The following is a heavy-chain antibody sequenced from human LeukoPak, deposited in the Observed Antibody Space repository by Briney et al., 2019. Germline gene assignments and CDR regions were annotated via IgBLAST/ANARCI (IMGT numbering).Heavy chain of an antibody. D-gene: IGHD2-15*01. Sequence: SETLSLTCAVSGGSISSSHWWSWVRQPPGKGLEWIGYIYYSGSTNYNPSLKSRVTMSIDMSKNQFSLKLSSVTAADTAVYYCARDSGYCSGGSCYPANFDYWGQGTLVTVSS. J-gene: IGHJ4*02. CDR3: ARDSGYCSGGSCYPANFDY. V-gene: IGHV4-4*02. CDR1: GGSISSSHW. CDR2: IYYSGST.